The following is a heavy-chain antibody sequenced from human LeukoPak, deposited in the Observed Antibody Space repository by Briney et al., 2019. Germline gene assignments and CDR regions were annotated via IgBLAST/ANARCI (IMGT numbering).Heavy chain of an antibody. J-gene: IGHJ4*02. CDR3: ARAQNLGATLVDY. V-gene: IGHV4-39*07. CDR1: GGSISSSSYC. D-gene: IGHD1-26*01. CDR2: IYYSGST. Sequence: PSETLSLTCTVSGGSISSSSYCWGWIRQPPGKGLEWIGSIYYSGSTYYNPSLKSRVTISVDTSKNQFSLKLSSVTAADTAVYYCARAQNLGATLVDYWGQGTLVTVSS.